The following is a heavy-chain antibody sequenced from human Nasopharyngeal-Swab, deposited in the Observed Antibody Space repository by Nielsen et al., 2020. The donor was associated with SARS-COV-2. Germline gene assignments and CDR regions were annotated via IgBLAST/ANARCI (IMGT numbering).Heavy chain of an antibody. CDR2: IIPIFGTA. J-gene: IGHJ6*02. CDR3: ASGYYYDSSGPQYGMDV. D-gene: IGHD3-22*01. V-gene: IGHV1-69*01. Sequence: WVRQAPGQGLEWMGGIIPIFGTANYAQKFQGRVTITADESTSTAYMELSSLRSEDTAVYYCASGYYYDSSGPQYGMDVWGQGTTATVSS.